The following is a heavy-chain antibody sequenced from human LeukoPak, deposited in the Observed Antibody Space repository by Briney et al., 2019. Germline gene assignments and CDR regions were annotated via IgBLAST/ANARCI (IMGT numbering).Heavy chain of an antibody. D-gene: IGHD3-16*01. Sequence: GGSLRLSCAASGFTFSSYAMNWVRQAPGKGLEWVSAISGSGGSTYYADSVKGRFTISRDNSKNTLYLQMNSLRAEDTAVYYCAKGGAPPKYYYGMDVWGQGTTVTVSS. CDR2: ISGSGGST. CDR1: GFTFSSYA. V-gene: IGHV3-23*01. CDR3: AKGGAPPKYYYGMDV. J-gene: IGHJ6*02.